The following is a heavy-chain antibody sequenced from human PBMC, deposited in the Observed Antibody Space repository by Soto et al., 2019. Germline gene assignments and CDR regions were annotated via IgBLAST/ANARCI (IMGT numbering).Heavy chain of an antibody. Sequence: QVQLVQSGAEVKKPGSSVKVSCKASGGTFSSYAISWVRQAPGQGLEWMGGIIPICGTANYAQKFQGRVTITADESTSTAYMELSSMRSEDTAVYYCARNRPSGYDPHYGMDVWGQGTTVTVSS. CDR3: ARNRPSGYDPHYGMDV. V-gene: IGHV1-69*01. J-gene: IGHJ6*02. D-gene: IGHD5-12*01. CDR1: GGTFSSYA. CDR2: IIPICGTA.